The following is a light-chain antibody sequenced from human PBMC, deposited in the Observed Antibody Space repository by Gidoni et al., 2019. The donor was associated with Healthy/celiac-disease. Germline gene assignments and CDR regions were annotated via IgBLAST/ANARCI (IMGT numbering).Light chain of an antibody. V-gene: IGKV3-11*01. CDR3: QQRSNWPMCS. J-gene: IGKJ2*04. CDR2: EAA. Sequence: EIVLTQSPATLSLSPGERATISCRASQSVSSSLACYQQKPGQAPRLLIYEAANLATGIPARFSGSGSGTDFTLTISSLEPEDFAVYYCQQRSNWPMCSFGQGTKLEIK. CDR1: QSVSSS.